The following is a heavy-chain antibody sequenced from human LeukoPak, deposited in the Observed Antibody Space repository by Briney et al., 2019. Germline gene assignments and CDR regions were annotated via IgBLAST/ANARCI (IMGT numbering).Heavy chain of an antibody. CDR3: ARDILTKQAYSGYDD. D-gene: IGHD5-12*01. J-gene: IGHJ4*02. CDR1: GFTFSSYT. V-gene: IGHV3-48*02. CDR2: ISSSTNTI. Sequence: GGSLRLSCAASGFTFSSYTMNWVRQAPGKGLEWLSHISSSTNTIYYADSVKGRFTISRDNAKNSLYLQMNSLRDEDTAVYYCARDILTKQAYSGYDDWGQGTLVTVSS.